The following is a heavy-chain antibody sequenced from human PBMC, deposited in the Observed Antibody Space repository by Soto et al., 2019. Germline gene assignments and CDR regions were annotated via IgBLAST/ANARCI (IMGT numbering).Heavy chain of an antibody. Sequence: QVQLVQSGAEVKKPGASVKVSCEASGYTFTSYGISWVRQAPGQGLEWMGWISAYNGNTNYAQKLQGRVTITTDTSTSTAYMELRSLISDDTAVYYCARDRPWDLGYCSGGSCYLASDAFDIWGQGTMVTVSS. CDR2: ISAYNGNT. CDR1: GYTFTSYG. D-gene: IGHD2-15*01. CDR3: ARDRPWDLGYCSGGSCYLASDAFDI. V-gene: IGHV1-18*01. J-gene: IGHJ3*02.